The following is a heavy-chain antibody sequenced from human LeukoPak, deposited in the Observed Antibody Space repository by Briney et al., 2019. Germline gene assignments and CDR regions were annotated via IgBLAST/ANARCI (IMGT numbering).Heavy chain of an antibody. CDR2: INPSGGST. Sequence: ASVKVSCKASGYTFTSYYMRWVRQAPGQGLEWMGIINPSGGSTSYAQKFQGRVTITRDTSASTAYMELSSLRSEDLAVYYCTLYNYWGQGTLVTVSS. J-gene: IGHJ4*02. V-gene: IGHV1-46*01. CDR1: GYTFTSYY. D-gene: IGHD2-2*02. CDR3: TLYNY.